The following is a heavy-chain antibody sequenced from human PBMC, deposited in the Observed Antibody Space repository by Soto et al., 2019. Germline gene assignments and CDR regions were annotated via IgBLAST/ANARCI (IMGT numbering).Heavy chain of an antibody. CDR2: VHPSGST. CDR1: GASLVDHY. D-gene: IGHD5-18*01. J-gene: IGHJ6*02. CDR3: ARGKPSGYRFGPRNFFYYGLDV. Sequence: PSETLSLTCAVFGASLVDHYCACIRHSPYKWREWIGEVHPSGSTDYNPSLKSRLTLSLDTSKNQFSLKVASVTAADTAVYFCARGKPSGYRFGPRNFFYYGLDVWGPGTTVTVSS. V-gene: IGHV4-34*01.